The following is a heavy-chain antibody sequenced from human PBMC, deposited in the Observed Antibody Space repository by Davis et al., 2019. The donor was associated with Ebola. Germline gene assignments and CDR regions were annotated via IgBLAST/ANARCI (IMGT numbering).Heavy chain of an antibody. CDR1: GFGLAPYG. V-gene: IGHV3-33*01. CDR3: ARDHFEGSLDY. CDR2: SVNDESTQ. Sequence: PGGSLRLSCATSGFGLAPYGMHWVRQAPGKGLEWVSMSVNDESTQYYGDSVRGRFTMSRDNSRNMIYLQMNSLRAEDTGVYYCARDHFEGSLDYWGQGTLVTVAS. D-gene: IGHD1-26*01. J-gene: IGHJ4*02.